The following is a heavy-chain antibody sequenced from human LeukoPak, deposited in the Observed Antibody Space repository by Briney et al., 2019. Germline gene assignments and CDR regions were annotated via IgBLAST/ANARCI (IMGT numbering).Heavy chain of an antibody. CDR3: ARLGVNDYGDYAPFFDY. J-gene: IGHJ4*02. V-gene: IGHV4-4*02. Sequence: SGTLYLTCAVSGGSISSSYWWSWDRQPPGKGLEWIGEIYHSGSTNYNPSLKSRVTISVDKSKNQFSLKLSSVTAADTAVYYCARLGVNDYGDYAPFFDYWGQGTLVTVSS. D-gene: IGHD4-17*01. CDR1: GGSISSSYW. CDR2: IYHSGST.